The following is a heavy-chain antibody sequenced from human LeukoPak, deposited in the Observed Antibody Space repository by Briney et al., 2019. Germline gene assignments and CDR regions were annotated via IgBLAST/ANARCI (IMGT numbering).Heavy chain of an antibody. CDR1: GFTFSSYS. CDR3: ASIFY. J-gene: IGHJ4*02. Sequence: GGSLRLSCAASGFTFSSYSINWVRQAPGKGLEWVSVIYSGGSTYYADSVKGRFTISRDNSKNTLYLQMNSLRAEDTAVYYCASIFYWGQGTLVTVSP. V-gene: IGHV3-66*01. CDR2: IYSGGST.